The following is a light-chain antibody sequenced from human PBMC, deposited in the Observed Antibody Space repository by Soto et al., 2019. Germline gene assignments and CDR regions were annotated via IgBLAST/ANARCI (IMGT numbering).Light chain of an antibody. CDR1: QSISTY. Sequence: DIQMTQSPSSRSASVEDRVTITCRASQSISTYLNWYQQKPGNAPKLLIFAASSLQSGVPSRFSGSGSGTEFTLTISSLLTEDFATYYCQQGYSTPYTFGQGTNLEFK. V-gene: IGKV1-39*01. J-gene: IGKJ2*01. CDR2: AAS. CDR3: QQGYSTPYT.